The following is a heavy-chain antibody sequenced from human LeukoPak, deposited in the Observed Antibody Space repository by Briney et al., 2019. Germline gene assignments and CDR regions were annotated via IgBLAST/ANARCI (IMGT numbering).Heavy chain of an antibody. CDR3: ARDNWSDGKWFDP. CDR1: GFTFSSYS. D-gene: IGHD1-1*01. J-gene: IGHJ5*02. V-gene: IGHV3-21*01. Sequence: GGSLRLSCAASGFTFSSYSMNWVRQAPGKGLEWVSSISSSGSYIYYADSVKGRFTISRDNAENSLYLQMNSLRAEDTAVYYCARDNWSDGKWFDPWGQGTLVTVSS. CDR2: ISSSGSYI.